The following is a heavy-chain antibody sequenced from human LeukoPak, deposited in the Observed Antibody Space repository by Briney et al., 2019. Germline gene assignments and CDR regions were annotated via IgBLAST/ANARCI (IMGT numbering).Heavy chain of an antibody. CDR1: GFMFNDFW. J-gene: IGHJ4*02. D-gene: IGHD5-24*01. Sequence: GGSLRLSCTASGFMFNDFWMSWVRQAPGEGLEWVANIRQDGGAKYYVDSVKGRFTISRDNAKNSLYLQMNSLRGEDTAVYYCARSDGRSYYFDYWGQGTLVTVSS. CDR3: ARSDGRSYYFDY. V-gene: IGHV3-7*01. CDR2: IRQDGGAK.